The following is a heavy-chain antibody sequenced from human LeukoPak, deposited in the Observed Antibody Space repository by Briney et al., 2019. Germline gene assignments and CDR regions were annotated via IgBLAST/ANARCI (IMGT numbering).Heavy chain of an antibody. CDR2: ISYDGSNK. CDR3: ARDLSMVRGVIRYYYYYMDV. CDR1: GFTFSSYG. J-gene: IGHJ6*03. V-gene: IGHV3-30*03. Sequence: PGGSLRLSFAASGFTFSSYGMHWVRQAPGKGLEWVAVISYDGSNKYYADSVKGRFTISRDNAKNSLYLQMNSLRAEDTAVYYCARDLSMVRGVIRYYYYYMDVWGKGTTVTVSS. D-gene: IGHD3-10*01.